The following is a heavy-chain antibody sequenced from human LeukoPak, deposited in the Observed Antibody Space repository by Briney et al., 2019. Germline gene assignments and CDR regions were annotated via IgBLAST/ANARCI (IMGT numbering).Heavy chain of an antibody. CDR2: IRYDGSNK. CDR1: GFTFSSYG. CDR3: AKDYASGSYFPAGVGY. D-gene: IGHD3-10*01. Sequence: GGSLRLSCAASGFTFSSYGMHWVRQAPGKGLDWVAFIRYDGSNKYCADSVKGRFTISKDNSKNTLYLQMNSLRAEGTAVYYFAKDYASGSYFPAGVGYWGQGTLVTVSS. V-gene: IGHV3-30*02. J-gene: IGHJ4*02.